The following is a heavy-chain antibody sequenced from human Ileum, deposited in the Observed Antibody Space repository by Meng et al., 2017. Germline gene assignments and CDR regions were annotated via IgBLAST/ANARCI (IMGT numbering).Heavy chain of an antibody. V-gene: IGHV3-74*01. CDR1: GFTLSSYW. J-gene: IGHJ4*02. Sequence: VQLVEAGGGLVQPGGSLRLSCAASGFTLSSYWMHWVRQAPGKGLVWVSRINSAESDTGYADSVKGRFTISRDDSKSTLYLQMNSLKTEDTAVYYCTTFYAGYWGQGTLVTVSS. CDR3: TTFYAGY. D-gene: IGHD3-3*02. CDR2: INSAESDT.